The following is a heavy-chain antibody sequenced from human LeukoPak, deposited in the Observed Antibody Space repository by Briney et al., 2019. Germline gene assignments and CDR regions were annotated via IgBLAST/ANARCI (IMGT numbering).Heavy chain of an antibody. D-gene: IGHD3-10*01. Sequence: SETLSLTCTVSGGSISSSSYYWGWIRQPPGKGLEWIGSIYYSGSTYYNPSLKSRVTISVDTSKNQFSLKLSSVTAADTAVYYCARVTGSITYIDFWGQGTLVTVSS. V-gene: IGHV4-39*07. CDR2: IYYSGST. CDR1: GGSISSSSYY. J-gene: IGHJ4*02. CDR3: ARVTGSITYIDF.